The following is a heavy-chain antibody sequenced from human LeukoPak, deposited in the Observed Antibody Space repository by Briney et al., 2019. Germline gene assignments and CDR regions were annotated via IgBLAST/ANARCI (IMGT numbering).Heavy chain of an antibody. CDR3: ASGRYYDFWSGYPI. Sequence: GGSLRLSCAASGFTVSSNYVSWVRQAPGKGLEWVSVIYSGGSTYYADSVKGRFTISRDNSKNTLYLQMNSLRAEDTAVYYCASGRYYDFWSGYPIWGQGTLVTVSS. CDR2: IYSGGST. V-gene: IGHV3-66*01. CDR1: GFTVSSNY. J-gene: IGHJ4*02. D-gene: IGHD3-3*01.